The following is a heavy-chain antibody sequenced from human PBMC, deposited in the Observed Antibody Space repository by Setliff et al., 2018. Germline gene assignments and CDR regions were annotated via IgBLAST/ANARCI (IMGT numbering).Heavy chain of an antibody. D-gene: IGHD3-10*01. CDR1: GFTFSSYS. V-gene: IGHV3-7*03. J-gene: IGHJ4*02. Sequence: GGSLRLSCAASGFTFSSYSMNWVRQAPGKGLEWVANIKQDGSEKNYVDSVKGRFTISRDNARNSLYLQMNSLRAEDTAVYYCAREQFVGDYWGQGTLVTVSS. CDR2: IKQDGSEK. CDR3: AREQFVGDY.